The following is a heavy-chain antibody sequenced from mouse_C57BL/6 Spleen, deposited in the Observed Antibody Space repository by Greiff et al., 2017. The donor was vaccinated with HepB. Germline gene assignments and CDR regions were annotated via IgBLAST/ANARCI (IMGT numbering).Heavy chain of an antibody. D-gene: IGHD2-4*01. CDR3: ASYDYDVGGFDY. CDR1: GFSLTSYG. CDR2: IWSGGST. Sequence: VKLMESGPGLVQPSQSLSITCTVSGFSLTSYGVHWVRQSPGKGLEWLGVIWSGGSTDYNAAFISRLSISKDNSKSQVFFKMNSLQADDTAIYYCASYDYDVGGFDYWGQGTTLTVSS. V-gene: IGHV2-2*01. J-gene: IGHJ2*01.